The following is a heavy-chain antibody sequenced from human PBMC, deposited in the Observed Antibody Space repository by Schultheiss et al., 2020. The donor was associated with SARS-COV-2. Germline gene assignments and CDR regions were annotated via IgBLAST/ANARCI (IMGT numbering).Heavy chain of an antibody. CDR2: IYYSGST. Sequence: SETLSLTCAVSGGSISSGGYYWSWIRQHPGKGLEWIGYIYYSGSTYYNPSLESRVTVSVDTSKNQFSLKLSSVTAADTAVYYCAREGGQQQLAGLDYWGQGTLVTVSS. D-gene: IGHD6-13*01. V-gene: IGHV4-31*11. J-gene: IGHJ4*02. CDR1: GGSISSGGYY. CDR3: AREGGQQQLAGLDY.